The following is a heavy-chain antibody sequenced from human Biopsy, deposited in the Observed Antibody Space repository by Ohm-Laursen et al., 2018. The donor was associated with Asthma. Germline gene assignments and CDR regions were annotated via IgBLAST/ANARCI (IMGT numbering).Heavy chain of an antibody. CDR1: GDSITSGGCC. V-gene: IGHV4-31*03. CDR2: IHYSGST. D-gene: IGHD2-21*02. CDR3: ARGVDRVTGLLDHFDS. Sequence: SQTLSLTCTVSGDSITSGGCCWNWIRQHPGKGLEWFGFIHYSGSTSYNPSLKGGVTISVDTSKNQFSLKLTSVTAADTAVYYCARGVDRVTGLLDHFDSWGQVTLVTVSS. J-gene: IGHJ4*02.